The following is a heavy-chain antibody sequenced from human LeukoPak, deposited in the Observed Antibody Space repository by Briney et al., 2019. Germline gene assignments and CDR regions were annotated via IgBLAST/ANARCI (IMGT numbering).Heavy chain of an antibody. Sequence: ASVKVSCKASGYTFTSYGISWVRQAPGQGPEWMGWISAYNGNTNYAQKLQGRVTMTTDTSTSTAYMELRSLRSDDTAVYYCARDLGRSSSWYKGDYWGQGTLVTVSS. J-gene: IGHJ4*02. D-gene: IGHD6-13*01. V-gene: IGHV1-18*01. CDR3: ARDLGRSSSWYKGDY. CDR1: GYTFTSYG. CDR2: ISAYNGNT.